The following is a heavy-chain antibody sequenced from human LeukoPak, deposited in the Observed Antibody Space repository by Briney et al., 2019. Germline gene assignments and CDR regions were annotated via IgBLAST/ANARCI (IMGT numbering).Heavy chain of an antibody. D-gene: IGHD6-19*01. V-gene: IGHV4-59*01. CDR3: ARGYPYTREEWLVQTYNWFDP. CDR1: GGSISSYY. Sequence: PSETLSLTCTVSGGSISSYYWSWIRQPPGKGLEWIGYIYYSGSTNYNPSPKSRVTISVDTSKNQFSLKLSSVTAADTAVYYCARGYPYTREEWLVQTYNWFDPWGQGTLVTVSS. J-gene: IGHJ5*02. CDR2: IYYSGST.